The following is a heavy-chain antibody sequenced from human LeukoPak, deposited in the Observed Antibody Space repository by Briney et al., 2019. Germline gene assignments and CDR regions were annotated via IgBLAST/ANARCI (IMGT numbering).Heavy chain of an antibody. CDR2: ISYDGSNK. D-gene: IGHD3-22*01. CDR3: ALSPYYYDSSGLTPFFDY. CDR1: GFTFSSYA. V-gene: IGHV3-30-3*01. Sequence: GGSLRLSCAAPGFTFSSYAMHWVRQAPGKGLEWVAVISYDGSNKYYADSVKGRFTISRDNSKNTLYLQMNSLRAEDTAVYYCALSPYYYDSSGLTPFFDYWGQGTLVTVSS. J-gene: IGHJ4*02.